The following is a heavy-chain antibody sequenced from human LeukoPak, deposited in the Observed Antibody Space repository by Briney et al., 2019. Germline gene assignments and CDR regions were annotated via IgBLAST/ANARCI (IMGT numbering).Heavy chain of an antibody. Sequence: GGSLRLSCAAPGFTLNGYWMHWVRQAPGKGLVWVSRINSEGSSTTYADSVRGRFTISRDNAKNILYLQMNSLRAEDTAVYHCARDPAPQGWFDSWGQGTLVTVSS. CDR3: ARDPAPQGWFDS. CDR2: INSEGSST. J-gene: IGHJ5*01. V-gene: IGHV3-74*01. CDR1: GFTLNGYW.